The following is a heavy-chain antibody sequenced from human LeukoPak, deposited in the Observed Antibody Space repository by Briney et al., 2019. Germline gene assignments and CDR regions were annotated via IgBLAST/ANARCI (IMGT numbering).Heavy chain of an antibody. Sequence: SVKVSCKASGYTFTSYTMHWVRQASGQGLEWMGGIIPIFGTANYAQKFQGRVTITADESTSTAYMELSSLRSEGTAVYYCARDPGGTWGFDYWGQGALVTVSS. V-gene: IGHV1-69*13. J-gene: IGHJ4*02. CDR1: GYTFTSYT. D-gene: IGHD7-27*01. CDR3: ARDPGGTWGFDY. CDR2: IIPIFGTA.